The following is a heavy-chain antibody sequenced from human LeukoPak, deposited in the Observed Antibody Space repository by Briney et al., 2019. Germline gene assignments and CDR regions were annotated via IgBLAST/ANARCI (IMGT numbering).Heavy chain of an antibody. V-gene: IGHV3-23*01. CDR3: TKRGAYYVDY. J-gene: IGHJ4*02. CDR2: ITSGDGSP. Sequence: GGSLRLSCAASGFTFGTSAMSWVRQTPEKGLEWVSTITSGDGSPYYADSVKGRFTISRDNSNNMLYLQMNSLRAEDTAVYYCTKRGAYYVDYWGRGIPVTVSS. D-gene: IGHD3-16*01. CDR1: GFTFGTSA.